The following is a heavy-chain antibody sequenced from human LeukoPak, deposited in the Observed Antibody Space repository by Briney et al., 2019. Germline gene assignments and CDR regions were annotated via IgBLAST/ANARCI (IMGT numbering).Heavy chain of an antibody. CDR2: IYHSGST. Sequence: SGTLSLTCAVSGGSISSSNWWSWIRQPPGKGLEWIGEIYHSGSTNYNPSLKSRVTISVDKSKTQFSLKLSSVTAADTAVYYCARRFRLNFGGYCSSTSCSTKPYYFDYWGQGTLVTVSS. CDR3: ARRFRLNFGGYCSSTSCSTKPYYFDY. J-gene: IGHJ4*02. V-gene: IGHV4-4*02. CDR1: GGSISSSNW. D-gene: IGHD2-2*01.